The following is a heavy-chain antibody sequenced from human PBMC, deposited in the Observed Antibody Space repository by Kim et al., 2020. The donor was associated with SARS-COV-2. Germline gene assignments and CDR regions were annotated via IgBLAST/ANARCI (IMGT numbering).Heavy chain of an antibody. D-gene: IGHD6-19*01. J-gene: IGHJ4*02. Sequence: EASVKGRFTISRENDKNSLSLQMNSLRAEDTAVYYCARTRDSGWSYFDYWGQGTLVTVSS. V-gene: IGHV3-21*01. CDR3: ARTRDSGWSYFDY.